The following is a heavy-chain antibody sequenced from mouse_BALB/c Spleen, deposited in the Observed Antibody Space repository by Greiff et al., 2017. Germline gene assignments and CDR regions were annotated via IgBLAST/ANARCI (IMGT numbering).Heavy chain of an antibody. CDR1: GFTFSSYA. V-gene: IGHV5-9-3*01. D-gene: IGHD2-10*02. J-gene: IGHJ4*01. CDR2: ISSGGSYT. Sequence: EVKLVESGGGLVKPGGSLKLSCAASGFTFSSYAMSWVRQTPEKRLEWVATISSGGSYTYYPDSVKGRFTISRDNAKNTLYLQMSSLRSEDTAMYYCARGYGNSYAMDYWGQGTSVTVSS. CDR3: ARGYGNSYAMDY.